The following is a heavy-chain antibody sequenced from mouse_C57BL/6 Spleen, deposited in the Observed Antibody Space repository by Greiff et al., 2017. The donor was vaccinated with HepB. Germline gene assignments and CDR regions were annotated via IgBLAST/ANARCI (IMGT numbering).Heavy chain of an antibody. CDR3: ARLYYGSWWYFDV. Sequence: EVQLQQSGPELVKPGASVKITCKASGYTFTDYNMDWVKQSHGKSLEWIGDINPNNGGTIYNQKFKGKATLTVDKSSSTAYMELRSLTSEDTAVYYCARLYYGSWWYFDVWGTGTTVTVSS. CDR2: INPNNGGT. CDR1: GYTFTDYN. V-gene: IGHV1-18*01. D-gene: IGHD1-1*01. J-gene: IGHJ1*03.